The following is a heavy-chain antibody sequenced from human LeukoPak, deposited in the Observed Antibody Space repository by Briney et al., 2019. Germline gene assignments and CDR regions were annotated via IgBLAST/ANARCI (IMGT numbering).Heavy chain of an antibody. CDR1: GGSISSYY. CDR2: IYYSGST. V-gene: IGHV4-59*01. CDR3: TRAVYYDSSGYYYYYYMGV. J-gene: IGHJ6*03. D-gene: IGHD3-22*01. Sequence: SETLSLTCTVSGGSISSYYWSWIRQPPGKGLEWIGYIYYSGSTNYNPSLKSRVTISVDTSKNQFSLKLSSVTAADTAVYYCTRAVYYDSSGYYYYYYMGVWGKGTTVTISS.